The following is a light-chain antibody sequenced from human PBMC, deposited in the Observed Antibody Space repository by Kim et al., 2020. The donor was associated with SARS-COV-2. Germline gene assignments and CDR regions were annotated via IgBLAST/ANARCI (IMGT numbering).Light chain of an antibody. CDR1: QDIASY. J-gene: IGKJ1*01. V-gene: IGKV1-8*01. Sequence: ASTGDRVTFTCRASQDIASYLAWYQQKPGKDPNLLIYAASTLHTGVPSRFSGSGSGTDFTLTITSLQSEDFATYYCQQYYSYPRTFGQGTKVDIK. CDR3: QQYYSYPRT. CDR2: AAS.